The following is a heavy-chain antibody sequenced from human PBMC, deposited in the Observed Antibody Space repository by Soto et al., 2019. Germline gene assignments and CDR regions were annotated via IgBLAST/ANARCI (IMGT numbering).Heavy chain of an antibody. CDR1: GFTFSSYA. D-gene: IGHD3-3*01. CDR3: ARGETYYDFWSGYQYYYYYYGMDV. CDR2: ISYDGSNK. Sequence: GGSLRLSCAASGFTFSSYAMHWVRQAPGKGLEWVAVISYDGSNKYYADSVKGRFTISRDNAKNTLYLQMNSLRAEDTAVYYCARGETYYDFWSGYQYYYYYYGMDVWGQGTTVTVSS. V-gene: IGHV3-30-3*01. J-gene: IGHJ6*02.